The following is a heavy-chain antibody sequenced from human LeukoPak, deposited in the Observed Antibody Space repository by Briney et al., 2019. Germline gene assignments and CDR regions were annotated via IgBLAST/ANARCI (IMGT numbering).Heavy chain of an antibody. V-gene: IGHV4-59*01. D-gene: IGHD5-18*01. Sequence: SETLSLTCTVSAGSISSYYWSWIRQPPGKGLEWIGYIYYSGSTNYNPSLKSRVTISVDSSKNQFSLKLSSVTAADTAVYYCARGRIQPDYWGQGTLVTVSS. CDR1: AGSISSYY. CDR2: IYYSGST. CDR3: ARGRIQPDY. J-gene: IGHJ4*02.